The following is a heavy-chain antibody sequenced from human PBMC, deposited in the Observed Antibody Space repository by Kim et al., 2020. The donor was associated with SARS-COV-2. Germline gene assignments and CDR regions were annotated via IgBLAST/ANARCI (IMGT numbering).Heavy chain of an antibody. D-gene: IGHD2-2*01. V-gene: IGHV5-10-1*01. CDR1: GYSFTSYW. CDR2: IDPSDSYT. CDR3: ARLDCGSTSCYLVMGMDV. Sequence: GESLKISCKGSGYSFTSYWISWVRQMPGKGLEWMGRIDPSDSYTNYSPSFQGHVTISADKSISTAYLQWSSLKASDTAMYYCARLDCGSTSCYLVMGMDVWGQGTTVTVSS. J-gene: IGHJ6*02.